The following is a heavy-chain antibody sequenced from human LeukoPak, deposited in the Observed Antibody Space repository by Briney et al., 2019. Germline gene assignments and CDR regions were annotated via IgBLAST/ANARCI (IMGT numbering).Heavy chain of an antibody. CDR3: ARSRGMVTSEFDY. V-gene: IGHV3-48*01. Sequence: GGSLSLSCAASGFTFSSYSMNWVRQAPGKGLEWVSYISSSSSTLYYADSVKGRFTISKDNAKKSLYLQMTSLRAEDTAVYYCARSRGMVTSEFDYWGQGTLVTVSS. J-gene: IGHJ4*02. CDR1: GFTFSSYS. D-gene: IGHD5-18*01. CDR2: ISSSSSTL.